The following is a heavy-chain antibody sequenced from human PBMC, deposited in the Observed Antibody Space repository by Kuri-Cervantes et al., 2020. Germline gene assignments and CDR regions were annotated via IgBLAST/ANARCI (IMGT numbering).Heavy chain of an antibody. V-gene: IGHV3-30*18. Sequence: GESLKISCAASGFTFSSYGMHWVRQAPGKGLEWVAVISYDGSNKYYADSVKGRFTISRDNSKNTLYLQMNSLRAEDTAVYYCAKDRWRGQQLVQVRPGRDWGQGTLVTCYS. CDR2: ISYDGSNK. D-gene: IGHD6-6*01. CDR1: GFTFSSYG. J-gene: IGHJ4*02. CDR3: AKDRWRGQQLVQVRPGRD.